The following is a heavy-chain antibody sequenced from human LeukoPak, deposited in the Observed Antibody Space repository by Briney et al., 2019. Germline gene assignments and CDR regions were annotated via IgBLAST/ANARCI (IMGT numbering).Heavy chain of an antibody. D-gene: IGHD5-12*01. J-gene: IGHJ4*02. CDR1: GDSVSSNSAA. CDR3: ARDLTSGYVPSHFDY. CDR2: TYYRSKWYY. Sequence: SQTLSLTCAISGDSVSSNSAAWNWIRQSPSGGLEWLGRTYYRSKWYYDYALSVKSRITINPDTSKNQFSLQLNSVTPEDTAVYYCARDLTSGYVPSHFDYWGQGTLVTVSS. V-gene: IGHV6-1*01.